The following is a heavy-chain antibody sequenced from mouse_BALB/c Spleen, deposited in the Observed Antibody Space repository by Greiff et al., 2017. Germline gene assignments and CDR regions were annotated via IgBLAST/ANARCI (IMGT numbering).Heavy chain of an antibody. CDR3: AREGYHDAMDY. Sequence: VKLMESGAELVRPGSSVKISCKASGYAFSSYWMNWVKQRPGQGLEWIGQIYPGDGDTNYNGKFKGKATLTADKSSSTAYMQLSSLTSEDSAVYFCAREGYHDAMDYWGQGTSVTVSS. CDR1: GYAFSSYW. CDR2: IYPGDGDT. J-gene: IGHJ4*01. V-gene: IGHV1-80*01. D-gene: IGHD2-2*01.